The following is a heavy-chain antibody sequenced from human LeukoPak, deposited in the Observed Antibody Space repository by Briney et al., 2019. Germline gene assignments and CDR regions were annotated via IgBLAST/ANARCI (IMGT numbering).Heavy chain of an antibody. J-gene: IGHJ4*02. CDR3: ARAGPTVTTNYFDY. V-gene: IGHV4-34*01. Sequence: PSETLSLTCAVYGGSFSGYYWSWIRQPPGKGLEWIGEINHSGSTNYNPSLKSRVTISVDTSKNRFSLKLSSVTAADTAVYYCARAGPTVTTNYFDYWGQGTLVTVSS. CDR2: INHSGST. D-gene: IGHD4-17*01. CDR1: GGSFSGYY.